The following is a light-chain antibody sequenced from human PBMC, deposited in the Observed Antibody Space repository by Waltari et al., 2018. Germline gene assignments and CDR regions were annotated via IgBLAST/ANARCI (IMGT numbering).Light chain of an antibody. CDR3: QQYNNWPPAT. Sequence: EIVMTQSPATLSVSPGERATLSCRASQSVSSNLAWYQQKPGQAPRLLIYDASTGATGVPARFSGSGSGTEFTLTISSLQSEDFAGYYCQQYNNWPPATFGPGTKVDIK. J-gene: IGKJ3*01. CDR1: QSVSSN. V-gene: IGKV3-15*01. CDR2: DAS.